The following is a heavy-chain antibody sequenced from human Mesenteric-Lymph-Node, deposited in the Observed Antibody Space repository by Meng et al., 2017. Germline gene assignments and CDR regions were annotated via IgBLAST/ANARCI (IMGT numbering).Heavy chain of an antibody. CDR3: ARGKQDAWELLAY. J-gene: IGHJ4*02. D-gene: IGHD1-26*01. CDR1: GVSISSNIR. V-gene: IGHV4-4*02. Sequence: QGLLQESAPGLVKPSDTLSLTCGVSGVSISSNIRWTWVRQPPGKGLEWIGDIDDSGSTNYNPSLNSRISISLDKSKNHFSLKVNSVTAADTAVYYCARGKQDAWELLAYWGQGALVTVSS. CDR2: IDDSGST.